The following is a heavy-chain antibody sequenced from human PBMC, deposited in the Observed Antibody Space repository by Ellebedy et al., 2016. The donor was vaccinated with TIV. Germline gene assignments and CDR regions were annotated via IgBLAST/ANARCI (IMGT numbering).Heavy chain of an antibody. CDR2: MNPNSGSA. D-gene: IGHD3-22*01. CDR3: AREDTSGYSNFDF. CDR1: GYSFTSYW. V-gene: IGHV1-46*01. J-gene: IGHJ4*02. Sequence: AASVKVSCKASGYSFTSYWMHWVRQAPGQGLEWMGIMNPNSGSATYAQKFQDRVTMTRDTSTSTAYMEVSSLRSEDTAVYYCAREDTSGYSNFDFWGQGTLVTVSS.